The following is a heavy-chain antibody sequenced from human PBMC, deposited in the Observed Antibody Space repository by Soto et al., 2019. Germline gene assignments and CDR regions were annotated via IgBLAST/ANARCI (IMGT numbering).Heavy chain of an antibody. CDR3: ARETPVRTRGYYYYMDV. J-gene: IGHJ6*03. CDR1: GGSISGYS. D-gene: IGHD4-17*01. CDR2: IYYSGST. V-gene: IGHV4-59*01. Sequence: SETLSLTCTVSGGSISGYSWSWIRQPPGKGLEWIGYIYYSGSTNHNPTLQSRVTISIDTSKNQFSLKLSSVTPADTAVYYCARETPVRTRGYYYYMDVWGKGTTVTVSS.